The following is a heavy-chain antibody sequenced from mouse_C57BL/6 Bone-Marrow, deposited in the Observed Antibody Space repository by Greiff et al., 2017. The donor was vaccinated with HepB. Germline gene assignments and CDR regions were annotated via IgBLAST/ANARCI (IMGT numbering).Heavy chain of an antibody. CDR3: ARLYYGSSAAWFAY. D-gene: IGHD1-1*01. Sequence: VQLQQSGPELVKPGASVKISCKASGYTFTDYYMNWVKQSHGKSLEWIGDINPNNGGTSYNQKFKGKATLTVDKSSSTAYMELRSLTSEDSAVYYCARLYYGSSAAWFAYWGQGTLVTVSA. V-gene: IGHV1-26*01. J-gene: IGHJ3*01. CDR1: GYTFTDYY. CDR2: INPNNGGT.